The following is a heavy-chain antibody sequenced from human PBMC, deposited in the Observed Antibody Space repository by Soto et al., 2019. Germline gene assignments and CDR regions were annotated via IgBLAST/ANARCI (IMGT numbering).Heavy chain of an antibody. Sequence: EVQLLGSGGGLVQPGGSLRLSCAASGFTFSSYAMSWVRQAPGKGLEWVSDISGSGGSTYYSDSVKGRFTISRDNSKNTVYLIMDSVRAEDTAVCYFPPFEEGLHLGESSPAFDYWGQGTLVTVSS. CDR3: PPFEEGLHLGESSPAFDY. J-gene: IGHJ4*02. CDR2: ISGSGGST. V-gene: IGHV3-23*01. CDR1: GFTFSSYA. D-gene: IGHD3-16*02.